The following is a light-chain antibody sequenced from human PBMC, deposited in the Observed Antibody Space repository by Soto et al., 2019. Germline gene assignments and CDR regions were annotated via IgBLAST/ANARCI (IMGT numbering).Light chain of an antibody. Sequence: SPLAVSVYVRDRVTTTCRASQDIAIYLAWYQQKPGEAPKLLIYAASTVYGGVPSRFSGSGSGTDFALTITCLQAEDFATYYCQEPGMYPSTFGG. V-gene: IGKV1-9*01. J-gene: IGKJ4*01. CDR2: AAS. CDR3: QEPGMYPST. CDR1: QDIAIY.